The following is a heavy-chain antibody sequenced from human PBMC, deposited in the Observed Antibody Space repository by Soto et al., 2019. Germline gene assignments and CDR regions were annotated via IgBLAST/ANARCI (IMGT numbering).Heavy chain of an antibody. J-gene: IGHJ4*02. CDR3: ARDVRGHNYGSGSYFDY. CDR1: GFTFSSYG. V-gene: IGHV3-33*01. Sequence: PGGSLRLSCAASGFTFSSYGMHWVRQAPGKGLEWVAVIWYDGSNKYYADSVKGRFTISRDNSKNTLYLQMNSLRAEDTAVYYCARDVRGHNYGSGSYFDYWGQGTLVTSPQ. D-gene: IGHD3-10*01. CDR2: IWYDGSNK.